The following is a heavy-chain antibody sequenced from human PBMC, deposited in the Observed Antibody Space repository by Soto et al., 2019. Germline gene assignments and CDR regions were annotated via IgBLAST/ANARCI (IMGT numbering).Heavy chain of an antibody. Sequence: QVQLEQSGAEVKKPGSSVKVSCKASGGTFSTSAISWVRQAPGQGLEWMGGIMPIFRTPDYAQKFQGRVTVSADDSTSTAYMELSGLRSDDTAVYYCARDNDRPQLGGNYYYILDVGGQGTTITVSS. CDR3: ARDNDRPQLGGNYYYILDV. CDR2: IMPIFRTP. D-gene: IGHD2-8*01. J-gene: IGHJ6*02. V-gene: IGHV1-69*12. CDR1: GGTFSTSA.